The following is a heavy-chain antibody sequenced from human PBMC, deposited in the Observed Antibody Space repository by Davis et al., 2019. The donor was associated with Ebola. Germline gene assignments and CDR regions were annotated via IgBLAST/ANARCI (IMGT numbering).Heavy chain of an antibody. CDR2: INSDGSST. CDR1: GFTFSSYW. Sequence: GESLKISCAASGFTFSSYWMHWVRQAPGKGLVWVSRINSDGSSTSYADSVKGRFTISRDNAKNSLYLQMNSLRAEDTAVYYCARTLLYVGVCYFDYWGQGTLVTVSS. CDR3: ARTLLYVGVCYFDY. V-gene: IGHV3-74*01. D-gene: IGHD2-8*01. J-gene: IGHJ4*02.